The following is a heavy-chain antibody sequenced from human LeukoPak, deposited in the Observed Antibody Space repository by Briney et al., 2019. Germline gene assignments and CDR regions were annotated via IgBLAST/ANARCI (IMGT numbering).Heavy chain of an antibody. J-gene: IGHJ6*04. Sequence: SETLSLTCVVSGASITVGNWWSWVRQSAEKGLEWMGEIYHSGTINYNPSLKSRVTILVDKTKNQFSLKLPSVTAADSAVYYCARDVSRFGELSTYYYGMDVWGKGTTVIVSA. V-gene: IGHV4-4*02. CDR3: ARDVSRFGELSTYYYGMDV. CDR1: GASITVGNW. CDR2: IYHSGTI. D-gene: IGHD3-10*01.